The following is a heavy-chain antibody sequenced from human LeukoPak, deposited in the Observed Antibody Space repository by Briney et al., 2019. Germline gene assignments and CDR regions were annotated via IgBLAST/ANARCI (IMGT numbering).Heavy chain of an antibody. J-gene: IGHJ4*02. Sequence: GGSLRLSCAASRFTFNSYAMSWVRQAPGKGLEWVSVIGGSNGITFYVGSVKGRFTISRDNSKDTLYLQMNSLRAEDTAVYYCARNEDSGWGYFDYWGQGTLVTVSS. D-gene: IGHD5-12*01. CDR1: RFTFNSYA. CDR2: IGGSNGIT. V-gene: IGHV3-23*01. CDR3: ARNEDSGWGYFDY.